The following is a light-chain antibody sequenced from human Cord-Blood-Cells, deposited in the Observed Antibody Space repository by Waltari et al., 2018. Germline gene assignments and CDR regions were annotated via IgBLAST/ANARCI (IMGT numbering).Light chain of an antibody. J-gene: IGKJ4*01. CDR3: QQLNSYPT. V-gene: IGKV1-9*01. CDR1: QGISSY. CDR2: AAS. Sequence: DIQLTQSPSFLSASVGDRVTITCRASQGISSYLAWYQQKPGKAPKLLIYAASTLQSGGPSRFSGSGSGTEFTLTISSLQPEDFATYYCQQLNSYPTFGGGTKVEIK.